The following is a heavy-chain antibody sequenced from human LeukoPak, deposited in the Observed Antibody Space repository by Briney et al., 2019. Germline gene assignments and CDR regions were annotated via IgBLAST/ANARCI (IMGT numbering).Heavy chain of an antibody. CDR3: ARDPNYYDSSGPDDY. J-gene: IGHJ4*02. CDR2: IKQDGSEK. D-gene: IGHD3-22*01. Sequence: PGGSLRLSCAASGFIFSHYSMNWVRQAPGKGLEWVANIKQDGSEKYYVDSVKGRFTISRDNAKNSLYLQMNSLRAEDTAVYYCARDPNYYDSSGPDDYWGQGTLVTVSS. V-gene: IGHV3-7*01. CDR1: GFIFSHYS.